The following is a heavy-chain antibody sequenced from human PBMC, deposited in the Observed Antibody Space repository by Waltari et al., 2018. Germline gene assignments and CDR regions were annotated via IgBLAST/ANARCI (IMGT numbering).Heavy chain of an antibody. CDR2: INFNSGGT. D-gene: IGHD2-21*02. CDR3: ARSYCASDCNYTWFDF. CDR1: GNTFTAYI. V-gene: IGHV1-2*06. J-gene: IGHJ5*01. Sequence: QVQLVQSGAEVKKPGASVKVSCKASGNTFTAYILHWVRQAPGQRFEWIGRINFNSGGTDYAQKLQDRCTMSSDTSITTVYMGLNSLTFDATAVYYCARSYCASDCNYTWFDFWGQGTLVTVSS.